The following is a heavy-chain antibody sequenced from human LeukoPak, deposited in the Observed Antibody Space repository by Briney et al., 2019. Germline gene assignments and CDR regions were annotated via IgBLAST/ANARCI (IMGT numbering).Heavy chain of an antibody. CDR3: ARGGIDSSGYFSGGAFDI. J-gene: IGHJ3*02. CDR2: IYYTGTT. Sequence: SETLSLTCTVSGASVSSGSNYWSWIRQPPGKGLEWIGYIYYTGTTNYNPSFKSRVTISMDTSKNQFSLKLSSVTAADTAVYYCARGGIDSSGYFSGGAFDIWGQGTMVTVSS. V-gene: IGHV4-61*01. CDR1: GASVSSGSNY. D-gene: IGHD3-22*01.